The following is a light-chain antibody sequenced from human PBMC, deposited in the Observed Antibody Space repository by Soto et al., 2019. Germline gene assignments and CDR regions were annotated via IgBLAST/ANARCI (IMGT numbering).Light chain of an antibody. V-gene: IGKV3-15*01. Sequence: EILMTQSPATLSVSPGERVTLSCRASETIHNNIAWYQQKPGQAPSLVIHGASNRATGVPARFSGSGSGTEFTLTISSLQSEDCAIYYCQQYNVWPPAMYTFGQGTKLEIK. J-gene: IGKJ2*01. CDR2: GAS. CDR3: QQYNVWPPAMYT. CDR1: ETIHNN.